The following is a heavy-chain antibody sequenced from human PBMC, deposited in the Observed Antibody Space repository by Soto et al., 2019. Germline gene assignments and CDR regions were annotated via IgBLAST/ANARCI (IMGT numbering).Heavy chain of an antibody. CDR3: ALRFMVRGAFDP. V-gene: IGHV3-11*01. D-gene: IGHD3-10*01. CDR1: GFTFTDYY. J-gene: IGHJ5*02. Sequence: QVRLLESGGGLVKPGWSLRLSCAASGFTFTDYYMSWFRQAPGKGLEWVSQISSTGATIYYADSVKGRFTISRDNDENWLYLQMTSLRGEDTAMYYCALRFMVRGAFDPWGQGTLVTVSS. CDR2: ISSTGATI.